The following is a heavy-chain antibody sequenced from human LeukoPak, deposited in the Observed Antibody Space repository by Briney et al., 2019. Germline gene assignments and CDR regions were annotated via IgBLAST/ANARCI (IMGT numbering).Heavy chain of an antibody. CDR3: AGDKNYGDYQYYFDY. CDR1: GGSISSSSYY. J-gene: IGHJ4*02. D-gene: IGHD4-17*01. Sequence: SETLSLTCTVSGGSISSSSYYWGWIRQPPGKGLEWIGSIYYSGSTYYNPSLKSRVTISVDTSKNQFSLKLSSVTAADTAVYYCAGDKNYGDYQYYFDYWGQGTLVTVSS. V-gene: IGHV4-39*07. CDR2: IYYSGST.